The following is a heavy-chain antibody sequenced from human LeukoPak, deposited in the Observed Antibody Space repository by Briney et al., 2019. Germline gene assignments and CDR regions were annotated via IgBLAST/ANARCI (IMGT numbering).Heavy chain of an antibody. CDR1: GFTFRIYG. V-gene: IGHV3-30*02. J-gene: IGHJ6*03. CDR2: IWSDGNNR. D-gene: IGHD2-8*02. Sequence: PGGSLRLSCAASGFTFRIYGMHWVRQATGKGLEWVSFIWSDGNNRFYADSVKGRFTISRDNSKNMLHLQMDSLRPEDTAVYYCAKDPGASVSGFYMDVWGKGTTVIVSS. CDR3: AKDPGASVSGFYMDV.